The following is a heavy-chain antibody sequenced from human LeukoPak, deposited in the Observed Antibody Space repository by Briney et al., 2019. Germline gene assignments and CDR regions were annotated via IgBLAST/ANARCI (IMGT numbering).Heavy chain of an antibody. CDR2: INWNGGST. CDR3: AIEGGYNSELDY. CDR1: GFTFDDYG. V-gene: IGHV3-20*01. J-gene: IGHJ4*02. D-gene: IGHD6-19*01. Sequence: TGGSLRLSCAASGFTFDDYGMSWVRQAPGKGLEWVSGINWNGGSTGYADSVKGRFTISRDNAKNSLYLQMNSLRAEDTALYHCAIEGGYNSELDYGGQGTLVTVSA.